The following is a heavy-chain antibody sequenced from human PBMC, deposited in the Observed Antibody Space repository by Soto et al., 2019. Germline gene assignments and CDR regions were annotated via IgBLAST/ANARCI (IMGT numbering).Heavy chain of an antibody. CDR1: GGSVSSGSYY. V-gene: IGHV4-61*01. J-gene: IGHJ6*02. CDR2: IYYSGST. Sequence: SETLSLTCTVSGGSVSSGSYYWSWIRQPPGKGLEWIGYIYYSGSTNYNPSLKSRVTISVDTSKNQFSLKLSSVTAADTAVYYCARDRVYDYVWGSYRSLSRRPHYGMDVWGQGTTVTVSS. D-gene: IGHD3-16*02. CDR3: ARDRVYDYVWGSYRSLSRRPHYGMDV.